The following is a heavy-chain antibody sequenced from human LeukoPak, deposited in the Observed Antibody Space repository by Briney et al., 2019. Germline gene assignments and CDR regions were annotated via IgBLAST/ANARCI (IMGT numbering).Heavy chain of an antibody. J-gene: IGHJ4*02. Sequence: SETLSLTRAVSVGSLSIYYWTWIRPPARKRLEWIVRIYTSGSTDYNTSLKSRVTMSVDTSKNQFSLRLSSVTAADTAIYYCARGLKDCCDGTCQATYFDYWGQGTLVPVS. CDR3: ARGLKDCCDGTCQATYFDY. CDR1: VGSLSIYY. V-gene: IGHV4-4*07. CDR2: IYTSGST. D-gene: IGHD2-15*01.